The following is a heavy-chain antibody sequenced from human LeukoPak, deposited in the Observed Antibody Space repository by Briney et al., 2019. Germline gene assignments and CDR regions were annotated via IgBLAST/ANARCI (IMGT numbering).Heavy chain of an antibody. J-gene: IGHJ6*02. Sequence: GRSLRLSCAASGFTFSSYGMHWVRQAPGKGLEWVAVIWYDGSNKYYADSVKGRFTISRDNSKNTLYLQMNSLRAEDTAVYYCARTRRRGSRDYYYGMDVWGRGTTVTVSS. CDR3: ARTRRRGSRDYYYGMDV. CDR2: IWYDGSNK. V-gene: IGHV3-33*01. D-gene: IGHD2-15*01. CDR1: GFTFSSYG.